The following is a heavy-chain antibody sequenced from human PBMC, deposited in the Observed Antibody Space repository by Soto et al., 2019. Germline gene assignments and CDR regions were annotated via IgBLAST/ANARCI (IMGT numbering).Heavy chain of an antibody. CDR3: AKYLRAVAGIRDKYYYYGMDV. CDR2: ISYDGSNK. J-gene: IGHJ6*02. D-gene: IGHD6-19*01. Sequence: GGPLRLSCAASGFTFSSYGMHWVRQAPGKGLEWVAVISYDGSNKYYADSVKGRFTISRDNSKNTLYLQMNSLRAEDTAVYYCAKYLRAVAGIRDKYYYYGMDVWGQGTTVTVSS. V-gene: IGHV3-30*18. CDR1: GFTFSSYG.